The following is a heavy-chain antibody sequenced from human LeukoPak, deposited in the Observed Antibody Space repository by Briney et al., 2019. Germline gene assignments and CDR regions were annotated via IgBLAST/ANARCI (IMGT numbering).Heavy chain of an antibody. J-gene: IGHJ4*02. Sequence: SETLSLTCAVYGGSFSGYYWSWIRQPPGEGLEWIGEINHSGSTNYNPSLKSRVTISVDTSKNQFSLKLSSVTAADTAVYYCARHTKRYYYDSSGPAGYWGQGTLVTVSS. V-gene: IGHV4-34*01. CDR1: GGSFSGYY. CDR2: INHSGST. CDR3: ARHTKRYYYDSSGPAGY. D-gene: IGHD3-22*01.